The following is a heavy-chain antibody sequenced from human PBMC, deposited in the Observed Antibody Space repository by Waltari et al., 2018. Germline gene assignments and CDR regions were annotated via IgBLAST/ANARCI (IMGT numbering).Heavy chain of an antibody. CDR3: ARDYPDPLRDVLSGWGY. V-gene: IGHV7-4-1*02. CDR2: INTNTGNP. J-gene: IGHJ4*02. CDR1: GYTFTSYA. Sequence: QVQLVQSGSELKKPGASVKVSCKASGYTFTSYAMNWVRQAPGQGLEWMGWINTNTGNPTYAQGFTGRFVFSLDTSVSTTYLQISSLKAEDTAVYYCARDYPDPLRDVLSGWGYWGQGTLVTVSS. D-gene: IGHD3-10*02.